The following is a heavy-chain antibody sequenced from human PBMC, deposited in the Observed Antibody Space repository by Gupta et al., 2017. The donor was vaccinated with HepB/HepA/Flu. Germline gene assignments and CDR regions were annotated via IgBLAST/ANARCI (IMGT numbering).Heavy chain of an antibody. J-gene: IGHJ4*02. CDR3: AIVADDASGGLTI. CDR1: GFSFSNYW. Sequence: EVQLVQSGGGFVQPGGSLRLSCAASGFSFSNYWMHWVRQGPGKGLVWVSRIDVDGTITTYADSVKGRFTISRDNAKNTLYLQMKSLREEDTDVYYFAIVADDASGGLTIGGQGTMVTVYS. D-gene: IGHD2-15*01. CDR2: IDVDGTIT. V-gene: IGHV3-74*03.